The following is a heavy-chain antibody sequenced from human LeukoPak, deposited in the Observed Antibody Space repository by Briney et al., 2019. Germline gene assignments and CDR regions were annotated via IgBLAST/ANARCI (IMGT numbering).Heavy chain of an antibody. D-gene: IGHD6-19*01. CDR2: ISWNSGSI. J-gene: IGHJ2*01. V-gene: IGHV3-9*01. Sequence: PGGSLRLSCAASGFTFDDYAMHWVRQAPGKGLEWVSGISWNSGSIGYADSVKGRFTISRDNAKNSLYLQMNSLRAEDTALYYCAKESVGAVAGEDQGYFDLWGRGTLVTVSS. CDR3: AKESVGAVAGEDQGYFDL. CDR1: GFTFDDYA.